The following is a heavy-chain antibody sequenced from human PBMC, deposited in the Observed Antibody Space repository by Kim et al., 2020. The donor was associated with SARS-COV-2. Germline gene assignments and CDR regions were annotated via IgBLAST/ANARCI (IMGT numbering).Heavy chain of an antibody. D-gene: IGHD3-10*01. J-gene: IGHJ6*01. CDR2: ISWNSGSI. CDR3: AKVKMVRGVITPPYYYG. CDR1: GFTFDDYA. Sequence: GGSLRLSCAASGFTFDDYAMHWVRQAPGKGLEWVSGISWNSGSIGYADSVKGRFTISRDNAKNSLYLQMNSLRAEDTALYYCAKVKMVRGVITPPYYYG. V-gene: IGHV3-9*01.